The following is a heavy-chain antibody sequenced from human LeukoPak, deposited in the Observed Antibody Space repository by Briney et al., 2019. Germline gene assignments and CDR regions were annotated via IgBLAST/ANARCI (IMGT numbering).Heavy chain of an antibody. Sequence: GGSLRLSCAASGFTFSSYSMNWVRQAPGKGLEWVSYISSSSSTIYYADSVKGRFTISRDNAKNSLYLQMNSLRAEDTAVYYCAREGDRIQLSANDYWAREPWSPSPQ. CDR3: AREGDRIQLSANDY. V-gene: IGHV3-48*04. J-gene: IGHJ4*02. CDR2: ISSSSSTI. D-gene: IGHD5-18*01. CDR1: GFTFSSYS.